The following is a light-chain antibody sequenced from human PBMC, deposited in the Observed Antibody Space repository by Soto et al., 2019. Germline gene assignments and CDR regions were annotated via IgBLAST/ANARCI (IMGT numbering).Light chain of an antibody. Sequence: DMVLTQSPLSLPVIPGEPASISCRSSQSLLYSDGNNYLDWYVKKPGQSPQLLIYLGSNRASGVPGRFSGSGSGTDFTLQISRVEAEDVGVYFCMQSRQAVSFGGGTKVEIK. CDR1: QSLLYSDGNNY. V-gene: IGKV2-28*01. J-gene: IGKJ4*01. CDR3: MQSRQAVS. CDR2: LGS.